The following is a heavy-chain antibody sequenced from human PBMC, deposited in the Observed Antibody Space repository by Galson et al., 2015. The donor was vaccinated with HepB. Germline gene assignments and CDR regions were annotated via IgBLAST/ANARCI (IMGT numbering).Heavy chain of an antibody. Sequence: SLRLSCAASGFTFSNYAMSWVRQAPGKGLEWVSTISCGGKNIKYADSVKGRFTISRDNSKNMLYLQMSSLRAEDTAVYYCASGCSHTKCTNYYFYMAVWGEGATVTVSS. D-gene: IGHD2-2*01. J-gene: IGHJ6*03. CDR1: GFTFSNYA. V-gene: IGHV3-23*01. CDR2: ISCGGKNI. CDR3: ASGCSHTKCTNYYFYMAV.